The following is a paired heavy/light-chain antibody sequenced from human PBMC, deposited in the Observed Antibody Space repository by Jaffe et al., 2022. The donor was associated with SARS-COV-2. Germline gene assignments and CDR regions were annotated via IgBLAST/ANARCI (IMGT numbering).Light chain of an antibody. V-gene: IGLV1-40*01. CDR3: QSYDRDLSSSVV. CDR1: SSNIGAGHD. CDR2: GNS. Sequence: QSVLTQPPSVSGAPGQRVTISCTGSSSNIGAGHDVHWYQFLPGTAPKLLIYGNSNRPSGVPDRFSGSKSGTSASLAITGLQAADEADYYCQSYDRDLSSSVVFGGGTKLTVL. J-gene: IGLJ2*01.
Heavy chain of an antibody. J-gene: IGHJ4*02. CDR1: GYTFIDYY. CDR2: INPKNGAT. Sequence: QVQLVQSGPEVKKPGASVKVSCRAAGYTFIDYYMHWVRQAPGQGLEWMGWINPKNGATNSTQKFQGRIAMTSDTCNSITYMELSSLRPDDTAVYYCARDLRYGGKPTEYRYDSWGQGTPVTVSS. D-gene: IGHD2-15*01. V-gene: IGHV1-2*02. CDR3: ARDLRYGGKPTEYRYDS.